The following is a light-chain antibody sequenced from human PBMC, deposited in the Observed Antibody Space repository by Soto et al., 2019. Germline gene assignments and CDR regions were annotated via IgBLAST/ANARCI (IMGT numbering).Light chain of an antibody. J-gene: IGKJ4*01. V-gene: IGKV3-20*01. Sequence: EIVLTQSPGTLSLSPGERATLSCRASQSLFNSYLAWYQQKPGQAPRLLIYGASSRATGIPDRFSGSGSGTDFTLTISRLEPEDFAVYYCQQYGSSPLTFGGGTKVEIK. CDR1: QSLFNSY. CDR3: QQYGSSPLT. CDR2: GAS.